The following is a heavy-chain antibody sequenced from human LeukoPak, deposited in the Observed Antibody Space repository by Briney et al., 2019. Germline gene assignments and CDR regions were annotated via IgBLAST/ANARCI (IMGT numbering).Heavy chain of an antibody. V-gene: IGHV3-30*18. D-gene: IGHD6-13*01. Sequence: GGSLRLSCAASGFTFSSYGMHWVRQAPGKGLEWVAVISCDGSNKYYADSVKGRFTISRDNSKNTLYLQMNSLRAEDTAVYYCAKPYSSSSRSNYFDYWGRGTLVTVSS. J-gene: IGHJ4*02. CDR3: AKPYSSSSRSNYFDY. CDR2: ISCDGSNK. CDR1: GFTFSSYG.